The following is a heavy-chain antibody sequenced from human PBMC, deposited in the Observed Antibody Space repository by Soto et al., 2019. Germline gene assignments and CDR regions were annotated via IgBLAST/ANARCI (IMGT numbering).Heavy chain of an antibody. D-gene: IGHD3-22*01. CDR3: ARTTAYYYTTYFDY. V-gene: IGHV4-59*08. CDR2: IYYSGST. Sequence: SETLSLTCTVSGGSISSYYWSWIRQPPGKGLEWIGYIYYSGSTNYNPSLKSRVTISVDTSKNQFSLKLISVTAADTPVYYCARTTAYYYTTYFDYKAQGTLVTLSS. CDR1: GGSISSYY. J-gene: IGHJ4*02.